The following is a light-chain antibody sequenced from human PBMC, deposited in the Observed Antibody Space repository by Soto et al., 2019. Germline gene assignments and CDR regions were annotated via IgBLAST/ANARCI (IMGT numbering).Light chain of an antibody. V-gene: IGLV1-40*01. J-gene: IGLJ3*02. Sequence: QSVLTQPPSVSGAPGQRVTISCTGSSSNIGAGHDVHWYQQIPETAPKLLVSANTNRPSGVPDRFSGSNSGTSAFLSITGLQAEDEADYYCQSFDSSLDGWVFGGGTKLTVL. CDR1: SSNIGAGHD. CDR3: QSFDSSLDGWV. CDR2: ANT.